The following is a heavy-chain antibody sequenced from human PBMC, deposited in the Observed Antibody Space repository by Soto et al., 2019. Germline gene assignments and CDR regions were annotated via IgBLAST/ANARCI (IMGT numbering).Heavy chain of an antibody. CDR1: GDSVSRNSVA. CDR3: AREFRNAFDF. V-gene: IGHV6-1*01. Sequence: QVQLQQSGPGLVKPSQTLSLTCAISGDSVSRNSVAWNWIRQSPSRGLEWLGRTYYTSTWYNDYAVSVKSRITIKPDTSKNQVSLQLNSVTPEDTAVYYCAREFRNAFDFWGKGTMVTVSS. CDR2: TYYTSTWYN. J-gene: IGHJ3*01.